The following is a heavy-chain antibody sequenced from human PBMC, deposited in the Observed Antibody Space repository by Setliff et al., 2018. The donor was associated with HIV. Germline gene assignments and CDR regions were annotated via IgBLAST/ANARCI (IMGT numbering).Heavy chain of an antibody. J-gene: IGHJ4*02. CDR1: GGSISSSSYY. Sequence: SETLSLTCTVSGGSISSSSYYWIWVRQPPGEGLEWIGNIYYSGSTYYNPSLRSRTTISVDTSQNQFSLKLTSVTAAGTAVYYCASQGRSGWLWGGFVSWGQGTLVTVSS. CDR3: ASQGRSGWLWGGFVS. D-gene: IGHD6-13*01. CDR2: IYYSGST. V-gene: IGHV4-39*01.